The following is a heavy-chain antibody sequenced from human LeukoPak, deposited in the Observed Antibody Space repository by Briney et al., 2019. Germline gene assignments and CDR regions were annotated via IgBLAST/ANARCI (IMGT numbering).Heavy chain of an antibody. D-gene: IGHD6-13*01. CDR2: ISSSGNTT. J-gene: IGHJ4*02. Sequence: GGSLRLSCAASGFTLSDYYMSWIRQAPGKGLECVSYISSSGNTTYHADSVKGRFTISRDNAKNSLYLQMSSLRAEDTAVYYCARDGGSSWYFDYWGQGTLVTVSS. CDR3: ARDGGSSWYFDY. CDR1: GFTLSDYY. V-gene: IGHV3-11*04.